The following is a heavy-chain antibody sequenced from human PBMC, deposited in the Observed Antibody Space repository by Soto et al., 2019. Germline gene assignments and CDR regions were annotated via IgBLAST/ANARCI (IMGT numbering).Heavy chain of an antibody. J-gene: IGHJ6*02. V-gene: IGHV3-23*01. CDR1: GFTFSKYG. CDR2: ISSSGDST. Sequence: GGSLRLSCAASGFTFSKYGMSWVRQAPGKGLDWVSTISSSGDSTFYTDSVKGRFTISGDNSKNTVSLQMNSLRAEDTAVYYCAKDGALVRGVILDYYYGMDVWGQGTTVTVSS. CDR3: AKDGALVRGVILDYYYGMDV. D-gene: IGHD3-10*01.